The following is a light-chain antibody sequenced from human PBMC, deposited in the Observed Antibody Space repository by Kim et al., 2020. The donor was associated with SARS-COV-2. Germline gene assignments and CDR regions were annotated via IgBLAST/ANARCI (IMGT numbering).Light chain of an antibody. J-gene: IGKJ5*01. V-gene: IGKV3-11*01. CDR3: QQRSNWPIT. CDR1: QSVSSY. CDR2: DAS. Sequence: EIVLTQSPDTLSLSPGERATLSCRASQSVSSYLAWYQQKPGQAPRLLIYDASNRATGIPARFSGSESGTDFTLTISSLEPEDFAGYYCQQRSNWPITFGQGTRLEIK.